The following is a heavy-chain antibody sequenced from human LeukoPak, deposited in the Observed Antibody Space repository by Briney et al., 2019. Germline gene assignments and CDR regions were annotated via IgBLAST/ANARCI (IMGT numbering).Heavy chain of an antibody. D-gene: IGHD4-23*01. J-gene: IGHJ4*02. V-gene: IGHV4-34*01. CDR3: ARGSNSVAY. CDR2: ISHSGDT. Sequence: SETLSLTCAVCGGSFSGFYWSWIRQPPGEGLEWVGEISHSGDTNYNPSLKSRVTISVDTSKNQFSLNLSSVTAADTAVYYCARGSNSVAYWGQGTLVTVSS. CDR1: GGSFSGFY.